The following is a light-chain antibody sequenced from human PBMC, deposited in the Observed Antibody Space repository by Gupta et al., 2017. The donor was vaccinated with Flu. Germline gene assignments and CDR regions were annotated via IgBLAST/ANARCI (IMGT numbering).Light chain of an antibody. CDR3: QKRSNWPPALT. Sequence: DIVLTQSPATLSLSPGERATLSCRASQSVSSYLAWYQQKPGQAPRLLIYDASNRATGIPARFSGSGSGTDFTLTISSLEPEDFAVYYCQKRSNWPPALTFGGGTKVEIK. CDR2: DAS. J-gene: IGKJ4*01. CDR1: QSVSSY. V-gene: IGKV3-11*01.